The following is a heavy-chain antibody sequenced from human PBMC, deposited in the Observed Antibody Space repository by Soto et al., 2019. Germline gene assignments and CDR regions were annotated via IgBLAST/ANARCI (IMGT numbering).Heavy chain of an antibody. CDR3: VLRWAVVVPAVKSIYYYYMDV. J-gene: IGHJ6*03. Sequence: QVQLVESGGGLVKPGGSLRLSCAASGFTFSDYYMSWIRQAPGKGLEWVSYISSSGRTIYYADSVKGRFTISRDNAKHSLYLQLPRVRADDRAVYYCVLRWAVVVPAVKSIYYYYMDVWGKGTTVTVSS. V-gene: IGHV3-11*01. CDR1: GFTFSDYY. D-gene: IGHD2-2*01. CDR2: ISSSGRTI.